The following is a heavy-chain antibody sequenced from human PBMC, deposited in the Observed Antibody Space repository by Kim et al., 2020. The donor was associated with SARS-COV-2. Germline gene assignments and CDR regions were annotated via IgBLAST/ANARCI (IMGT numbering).Heavy chain of an antibody. CDR2: ISAYNGNT. Sequence: ASVKVSCKASGYTFTSYGISWVRQAPGQGLEWMGWISAYNGNTNYAQKLQGRVTMTTDTSTSTAYMELRSLRSDDTAVYYCARDVGPKDIVVVPAARSYGMDVWGQGTTVTVSS. CDR1: GYTFTSYG. CDR3: ARDVGPKDIVVVPAARSYGMDV. D-gene: IGHD2-2*01. J-gene: IGHJ6*02. V-gene: IGHV1-18*01.